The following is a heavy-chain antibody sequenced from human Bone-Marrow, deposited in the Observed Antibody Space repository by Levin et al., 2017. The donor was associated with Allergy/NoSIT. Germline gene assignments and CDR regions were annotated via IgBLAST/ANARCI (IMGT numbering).Heavy chain of an antibody. V-gene: IGHV5-51*01. J-gene: IGHJ4*02. Sequence: LGESLKISCSGSGYPFTSYFIAWVRQIPGKGLQLMGIIYPGDSDIKYNPSFQGQVTISADRSISTAYLQWNSLKASDTAIYYCARLLGTGTTGVDYWGQGTLVTVSS. CDR2: IYPGDSDI. D-gene: IGHD1-1*01. CDR1: GYPFTSYF. CDR3: ARLLGTGTTGVDY.